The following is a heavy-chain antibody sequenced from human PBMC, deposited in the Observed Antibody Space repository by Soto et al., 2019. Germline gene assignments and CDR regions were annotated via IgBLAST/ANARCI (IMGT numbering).Heavy chain of an antibody. V-gene: IGHV3-23*01. Sequence: EVQLLESGGGLAQPGGSLRLSCAASGFKFDHHAMSWVRQAPGKGLEWVSGISASGGSKDHADSVKGRFTISRDDSKDTLYLQMDNLRADDTAIHYCAKGARSTWYYFDSWGQGILVTVSS. CDR2: ISASGGSK. J-gene: IGHJ4*02. D-gene: IGHD6-13*01. CDR3: AKGARSTWYYFDS. CDR1: GFKFDHHA.